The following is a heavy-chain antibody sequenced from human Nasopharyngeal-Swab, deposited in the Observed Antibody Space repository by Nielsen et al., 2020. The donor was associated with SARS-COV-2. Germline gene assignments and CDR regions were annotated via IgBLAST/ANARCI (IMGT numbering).Heavy chain of an antibody. V-gene: IGHV3-74*01. Sequence: GESLITSCAASGFTFSSYDMHWVRQAPGKGLVWVSRINSDGSTTNYADSMKGRFTISRGNAKNTLYLQMNSLRAEDTAVYYCARSGLASIDAFDLWGQGTMVTVSS. D-gene: IGHD6-19*01. CDR2: INSDGSTT. CDR3: ARSGLASIDAFDL. CDR1: GFTFSSYD. J-gene: IGHJ3*01.